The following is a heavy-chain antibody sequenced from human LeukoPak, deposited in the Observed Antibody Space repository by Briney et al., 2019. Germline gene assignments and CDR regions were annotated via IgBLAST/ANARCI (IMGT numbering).Heavy chain of an antibody. CDR3: ARDRAYCSSTSCYWLGWFDP. Sequence: SETLSLTCTVSGGSISSYYWSWIRQPAGKGLEWIGRIYTSGSTNYNPSLKSRVTMSVDTSKNQFSLKLSSVTAADTAVYYCARDRAYCSSTSCYWLGWFDPWGQGTLVTVSS. D-gene: IGHD2-2*01. V-gene: IGHV4-4*07. CDR1: GGSISSYY. J-gene: IGHJ5*02. CDR2: IYTSGST.